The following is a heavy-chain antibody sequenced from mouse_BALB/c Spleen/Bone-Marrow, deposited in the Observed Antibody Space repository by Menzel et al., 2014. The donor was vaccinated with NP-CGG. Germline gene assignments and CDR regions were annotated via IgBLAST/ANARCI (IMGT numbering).Heavy chain of an antibody. CDR1: GFTFSSXG. J-gene: IGHJ1*01. Sequence: EVKLMDSEGGLVQPGGSRKLSCAASGFTFSSXGXHWVXQAPXXGLEWVXXISSGSTSIFYSDTVRGRFTISRDNPKNTLFLQMASLTSEDTAMYYCARGGNWYDFDVWGAGTTVTVSS. D-gene: IGHD2-14*01. CDR2: ISSGSTSI. CDR3: ARGGNWYDFDV. V-gene: IGHV5-17*02.